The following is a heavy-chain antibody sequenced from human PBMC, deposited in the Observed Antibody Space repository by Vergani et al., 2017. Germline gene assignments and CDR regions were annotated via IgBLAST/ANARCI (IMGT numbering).Heavy chain of an antibody. CDR1: GFTFSSYS. Sequence: EVQLVESGGGLVKPGGSLRLSCAASGFTFSSYSMNWVRQAPGKGLEWVSSISSSSSYIYYADSVKGRFTIPRDNAKNSLDLQMNSLRAEDTAVYYCARERPGDGYTVGHYYYGMDVWGQGTTVTVSS. V-gene: IGHV3-21*01. CDR3: ARERPGDGYTVGHYYYGMDV. J-gene: IGHJ6*02. D-gene: IGHD5-24*01. CDR2: ISSSSSYI.